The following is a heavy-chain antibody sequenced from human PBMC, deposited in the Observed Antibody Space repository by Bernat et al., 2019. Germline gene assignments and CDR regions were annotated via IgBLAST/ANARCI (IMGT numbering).Heavy chain of an antibody. CDR2: ISYDGSNK. D-gene: IGHD2-2*01. J-gene: IGHJ6*03. CDR1: GFTFSSYG. Sequence: QVQLVESGGGVVQPGRSLRLSCAASGFTFSSYGMHWVRQAPGKGLDWVAVISYDGSNKYYADSVKGRFTISRDNSKNTLYLLMNSLRAEDTAVYYCAKKAADCSSTSCYNYYYYMDVWGKGTTVTVSS. V-gene: IGHV3-30*18. CDR3: AKKAADCSSTSCYNYYYYMDV.